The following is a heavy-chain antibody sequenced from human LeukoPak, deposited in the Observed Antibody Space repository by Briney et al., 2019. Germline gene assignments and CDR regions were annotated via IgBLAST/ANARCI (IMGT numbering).Heavy chain of an antibody. CDR2: IYTSGTT. D-gene: IGHD2-2*01. Sequence: SETLSLTCTVSGGSISSGSYYWSWIRQPAGKGLEWIGRIYTSGTTNYNPSLKGRVTISVDTSMNQLSLKLSPVTAADTAVYYCAGGSTSAYYYYMDVWGKGTTVTVSS. J-gene: IGHJ6*03. V-gene: IGHV4-61*02. CDR3: AGGSTSAYYYYMDV. CDR1: GGSISSGSYY.